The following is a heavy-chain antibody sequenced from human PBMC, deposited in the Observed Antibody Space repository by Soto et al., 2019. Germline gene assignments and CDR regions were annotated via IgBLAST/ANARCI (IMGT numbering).Heavy chain of an antibody. CDR2: INPIFGTA. CDR3: ARGRTTVS. D-gene: IGHD4-17*01. CDR1: GGTFSSYA. J-gene: IGHJ5*02. V-gene: IGHV1-69*05. Sequence: SVKVSCKASGGTFSSYAISWVRQAPGQGLEWMGGINPIFGTANYAQKFQGRVTMTTDASTSTAYMELSSLRSEDTAVYYCARGRTTVSWGQGTLVTVSS.